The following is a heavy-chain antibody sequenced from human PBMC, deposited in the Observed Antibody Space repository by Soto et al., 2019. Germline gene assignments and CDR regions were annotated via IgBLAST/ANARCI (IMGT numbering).Heavy chain of an antibody. CDR3: AKDIWSGYSAYYFDY. Sequence: PGGSLRLSCAASGFTFSSYAMSWVRQAPGKGLEWVSAISGSGGSTYYADSVKGRFTISRDNSKNTLYLQMNSLRAVVTAVYYCAKDIWSGYSAYYFDYCGQGTLVTVSS. V-gene: IGHV3-23*01. D-gene: IGHD3-3*01. CDR2: ISGSGGST. CDR1: GFTFSSYA. J-gene: IGHJ4*02.